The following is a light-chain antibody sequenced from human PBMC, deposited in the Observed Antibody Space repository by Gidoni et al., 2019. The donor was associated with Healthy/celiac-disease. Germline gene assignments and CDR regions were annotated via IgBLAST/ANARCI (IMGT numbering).Light chain of an antibody. J-gene: IGKJ4*01. CDR3: QQYGSSPLT. CDR1: QSVSSSY. CDR2: GAS. Sequence: EIVLTQSPGTLSLSPGERATPSCRASQSVSSSYLAWYQQKPGQAPRLLIYGASSRATGIPDRFSGSGSGTDFTLTISRLEPEDFAVYYYQQYGSSPLTFGGGTKVEIK. V-gene: IGKV3-20*01.